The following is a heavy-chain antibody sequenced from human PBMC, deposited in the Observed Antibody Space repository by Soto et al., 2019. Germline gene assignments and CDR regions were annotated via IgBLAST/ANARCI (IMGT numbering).Heavy chain of an antibody. CDR3: ARAISYSYACGSYFDY. CDR2: ISYDGNDK. CDR1: EFTFNSFA. J-gene: IGHJ4*02. D-gene: IGHD3-10*01. V-gene: IGHV3-30-3*01. Sequence: GGSLRLSCAASEFTFNSFALHWVRQAPCEGLEWVALISYDGNDKYYADSVKGRFTISRDDSKNMLYLQMNRLRVEDTAVYYCARAISYSYACGSYFDYWGQGTRVTVSS.